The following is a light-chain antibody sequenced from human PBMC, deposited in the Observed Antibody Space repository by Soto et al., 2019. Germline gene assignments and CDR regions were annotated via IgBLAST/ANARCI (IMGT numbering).Light chain of an antibody. CDR1: QSVGSW. V-gene: IGKV1-5*03. J-gene: IGKJ1*01. CDR2: KTS. Sequence: DIQMTQSPSTLSASVGDRVTITCRASQSVGSWLAWYQQKPGKAPKLLIYKTSNIESGVPSRFSGSGSGTEFTLTINSLQPDDFATYYCQQYNNYSPWTFCQGTKVEIK. CDR3: QQYNNYSPWT.